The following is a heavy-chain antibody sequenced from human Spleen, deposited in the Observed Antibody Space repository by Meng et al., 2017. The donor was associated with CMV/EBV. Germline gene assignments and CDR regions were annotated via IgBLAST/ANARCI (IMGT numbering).Heavy chain of an antibody. J-gene: IGHJ4*02. CDR1: GGSFSGYY. Sequence: LTGAVYGGSFSGYYWSWIRQPPGKGLEWIGEINHSGSTNYNPSLKSRITISVDTSKNQFSLKLSSVTAADTAVYYCAREGTSTSCPTDWGQGTLVTVSS. D-gene: IGHD2-2*01. CDR2: INHSGST. V-gene: IGHV4-34*01. CDR3: AREGTSTSCPTD.